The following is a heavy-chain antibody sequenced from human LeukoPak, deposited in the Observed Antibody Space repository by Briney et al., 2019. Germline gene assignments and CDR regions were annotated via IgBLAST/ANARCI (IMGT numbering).Heavy chain of an antibody. CDR2: ISAYNGNT. Sequence: WASVKVSCKASGYTFTSYGISWVRQAPGQGLEWMGWISAYNGNTNYAQKLQGRVTMTTDTSTSTAYMELRSLRSDDTAVYYCARDPSSHVYQWPFDYWGQGTLVTVSS. D-gene: IGHD6-19*01. CDR3: ARDPSSHVYQWPFDY. V-gene: IGHV1-18*01. J-gene: IGHJ4*02. CDR1: GYTFTSYG.